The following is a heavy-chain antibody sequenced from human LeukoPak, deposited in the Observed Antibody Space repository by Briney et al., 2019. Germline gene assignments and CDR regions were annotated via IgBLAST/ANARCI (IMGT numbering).Heavy chain of an antibody. D-gene: IGHD3-3*01. J-gene: IGHJ4*02. CDR3: ARDRLRFLEWLYLFDY. V-gene: IGHV3-7*01. Sequence: GGSLRLSCAASGFTFSSYWMSWVRQAPGKGLEWVANIKQDGSEKYYVDSVKGRFTISRDNAKNSLYLQMNSLRAEDTAVYYCARDRLRFLEWLYLFDYWGQGTLVTLSS. CDR2: IKQDGSEK. CDR1: GFTFSSYW.